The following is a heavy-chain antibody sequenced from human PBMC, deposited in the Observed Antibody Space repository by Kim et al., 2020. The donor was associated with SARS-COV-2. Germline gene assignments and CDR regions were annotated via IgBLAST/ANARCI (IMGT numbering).Heavy chain of an antibody. CDR2: INDGGTT. V-gene: IGHV4-34*01. D-gene: IGHD6-13*01. J-gene: IGHJ6*01. Sequence: SETLSLTCAINGASLSGFFWGWIRQPPGKGLEWIADINDGGTTNYNPSLKTRVTLSLDSAKRHFSLHLRSLSAADTGLYYCVRYSTSWYGTGYFYAMDV. CDR3: VRYSTSWYGTGYFYAMDV. CDR1: GASLSGFF.